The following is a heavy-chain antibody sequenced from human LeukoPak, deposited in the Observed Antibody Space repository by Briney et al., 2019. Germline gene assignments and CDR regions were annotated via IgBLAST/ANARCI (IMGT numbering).Heavy chain of an antibody. J-gene: IGHJ4*02. CDR1: GDTFTGYY. Sequence: ASVKVACKSSGDTFTGYYMHWVRQAPGQGLEWMGWINPNSGGTNYAQKFQGRVTMTRDTSISTAYMELSGLRSDDTAVYYCARGPHWDPHFDYWGQGTLVTVSS. V-gene: IGHV1-2*02. CDR2: INPNSGGT. CDR3: ARGPHWDPHFDY. D-gene: IGHD7-27*01.